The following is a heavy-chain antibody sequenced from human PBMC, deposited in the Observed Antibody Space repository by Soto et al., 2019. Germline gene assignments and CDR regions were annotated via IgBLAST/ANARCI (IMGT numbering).Heavy chain of an antibody. CDR1: GFTFTDYW. Sequence: GGSLRLSCAASGFTFTDYWTHWVRQAPGKGLVWVSRINSDGSRTSYADSAKGRFTISRDNAKNTMFLQMNSLRAEDTAVYFCAKGDCSGGRCYRGFDYWGQGTLVTVSS. V-gene: IGHV3-74*01. D-gene: IGHD2-15*01. CDR2: INSDGSRT. CDR3: AKGDCSGGRCYRGFDY. J-gene: IGHJ4*02.